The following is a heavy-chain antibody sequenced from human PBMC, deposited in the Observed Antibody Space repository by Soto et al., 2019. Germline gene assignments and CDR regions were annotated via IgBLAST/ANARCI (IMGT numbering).Heavy chain of an antibody. V-gene: IGHV4-34*01. CDR1: GGSFSGYY. Sequence: PSETLSLTCAVYGGSFSGYYWNWIRQPPGKGLEWIGEINHSGSTNYNPSLKSRVTISVDTSKNQFSLKLSSVTAADTAVYYCAGGWGRIFDYWGQGTLVTVSS. J-gene: IGHJ4*02. CDR2: INHSGST. D-gene: IGHD7-27*01. CDR3: AGGWGRIFDY.